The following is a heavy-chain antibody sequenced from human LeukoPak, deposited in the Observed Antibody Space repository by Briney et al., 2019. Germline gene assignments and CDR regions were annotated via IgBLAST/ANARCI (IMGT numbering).Heavy chain of an antibody. CDR3: ARDPGYSSGYYRYFDY. J-gene: IGHJ4*02. CDR1: GGSISTSY. Sequence: SETLSLTCTVSGGSISTSYWNWIRQPAGKGLEWIGRIYTSGSTNYNPSLKSRVTMSVDTSKNQFSLKLSSVTAADTAVYYCARDPGYSSGYYRYFDYWGQGTLVTVSS. V-gene: IGHV4-4*07. CDR2: IYTSGST. D-gene: IGHD3-22*01.